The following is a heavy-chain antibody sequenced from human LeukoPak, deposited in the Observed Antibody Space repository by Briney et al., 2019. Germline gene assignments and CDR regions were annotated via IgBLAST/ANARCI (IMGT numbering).Heavy chain of an antibody. V-gene: IGHV3-21*01. CDR3: ARGIILAYYYYGMDV. D-gene: IGHD2-21*01. Sequence: GGSLRLSCAASGFTFGAYTINWVRQAPGKGLEWVSCIFSRSESILYADSVKGRFTISRDNSKNTLYLQMNSLRAEDTAVYYCARGIILAYYYYGMDVWGQGTTVTVSS. CDR2: IFSRSESI. CDR1: GFTFGAYT. J-gene: IGHJ6*02.